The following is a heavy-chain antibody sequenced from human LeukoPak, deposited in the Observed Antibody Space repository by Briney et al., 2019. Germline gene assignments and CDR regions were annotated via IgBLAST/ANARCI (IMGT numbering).Heavy chain of an antibody. J-gene: IGHJ6*04. CDR1: GFTFSSYE. CDR3: TRGGYCSSTSRYKNGMDV. Sequence: GGSLRLSCAASGFTFSSYEMNWVRQAPGKGLEWVSYISSSGSTIYYADSVKGRFTISRDNAKNSLYLQMNSLRAEDTAVYFCTRGGYCSSTSRYKNGMDVWGKGTTVTVSS. D-gene: IGHD2-2*02. CDR2: ISSSGSTI. V-gene: IGHV3-48*03.